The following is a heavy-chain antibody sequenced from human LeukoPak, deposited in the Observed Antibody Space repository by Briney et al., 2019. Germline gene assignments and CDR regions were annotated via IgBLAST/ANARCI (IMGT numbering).Heavy chain of an antibody. J-gene: IGHJ3*02. CDR1: GGSISSRGYS. CDR3: ARDYGYCSSTSCPHDAFDI. V-gene: IGHV4-30-2*01. CDR2: IYHSGSN. D-gene: IGHD2-2*01. Sequence: SQTLSLTCAVSGGSISSRGYSGSWVRQPPAKGLEWIVYIYHSGSNYYHPAPKSQITISVDRSKNQFSLKLSSVTAADTAVYYCARDYGYCSSTSCPHDAFDIWGQGTMVTVSS.